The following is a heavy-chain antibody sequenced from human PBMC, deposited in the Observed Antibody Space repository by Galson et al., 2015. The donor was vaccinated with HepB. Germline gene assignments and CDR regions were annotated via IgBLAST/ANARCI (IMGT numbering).Heavy chain of an antibody. CDR1: GYTFTSYY. V-gene: IGHV1-46*01. CDR2: IHPSGGST. J-gene: IGHJ4*02. Sequence: SVKVSCKASGYTFTSYYMHWLRQAPGQGLEWMGIIHPSGGSTSYAQRFQGRVTMTRDTSTSTVYMELSSLRPEDTAVYYCARENTMVRGVITRAFDYWGQGTLVTVSS. CDR3: ARENTMVRGVITRAFDY. D-gene: IGHD3-10*01.